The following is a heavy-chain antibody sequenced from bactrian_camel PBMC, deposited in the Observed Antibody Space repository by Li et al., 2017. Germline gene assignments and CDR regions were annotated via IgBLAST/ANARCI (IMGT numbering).Heavy chain of an antibody. V-gene: IGHV3S54*01. J-gene: IGHJ4*01. D-gene: IGHD3*01. Sequence: HVQLVESGGGSVQAGGSLRLSCPASGYAYYRLAWFRQAPGKEREGVAALKTAGGTTNYAASVAGRFTISKDNAGSTLYLQMNDLKPEDTAVYRCAADFPPFNCYEGSYCWDIKGQGTQVTVS. CDR2: LKTAGGTT. CDR1: GYAYYR.